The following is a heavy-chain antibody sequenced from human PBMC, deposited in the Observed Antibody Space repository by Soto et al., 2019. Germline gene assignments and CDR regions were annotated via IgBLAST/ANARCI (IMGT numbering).Heavy chain of an antibody. V-gene: IGHV3-23*01. J-gene: IGHJ4*02. CDR3: AKCLWSRYFDWLCFDY. D-gene: IGHD3-9*01. CDR1: GFTFSSYA. CDR2: ISGSGGST. Sequence: GGSLRLSCAASGFTFSSYAMSWVRQAPGKGLEWVSAISGSGGSTYYADSVKGRFTISRDNSKNTLYLQMNSLRAEDTAVYYCAKCLWSRYFDWLCFDYWGQGTLVTVSS.